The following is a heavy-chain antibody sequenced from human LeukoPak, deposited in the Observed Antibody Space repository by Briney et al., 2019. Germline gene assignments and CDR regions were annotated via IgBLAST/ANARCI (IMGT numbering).Heavy chain of an antibody. CDR2: IYPGDSNT. CDR3: ARLAISSIWSVYFDY. CDR1: GYSFTNYW. D-gene: IGHD6-13*01. Sequence: GESLKISCKGSGYSFTNYWIGWLRQMPGKGLEWMGIIYPGDSNTRYSPSFQGQVTISADKSISTAYLQWSSLKASDTAMYYCARLAISSIWSVYFDYWGQGTLVTVSS. V-gene: IGHV5-51*01. J-gene: IGHJ4*02.